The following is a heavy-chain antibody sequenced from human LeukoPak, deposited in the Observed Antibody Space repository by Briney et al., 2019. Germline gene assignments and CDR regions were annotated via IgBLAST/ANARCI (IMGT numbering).Heavy chain of an antibody. CDR2: ISGRDYNT. Sequence: GGSLRLSCAASGFTFSSYAMSWVRQAPGKGLEWVSGISGRDYNTYYADSVKGRFTTSRDNSKNTLYLQMNRLRVEDTAVYYCGKAGYSSTRYNLDYWGQGTLVTVSS. V-gene: IGHV3-23*01. CDR3: GKAGYSSTRYNLDY. CDR1: GFTFSSYA. D-gene: IGHD6-13*01. J-gene: IGHJ4*02.